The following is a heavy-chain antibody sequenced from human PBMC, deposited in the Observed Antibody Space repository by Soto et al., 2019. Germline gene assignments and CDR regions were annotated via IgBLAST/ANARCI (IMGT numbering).Heavy chain of an antibody. D-gene: IGHD3-3*01. CDR2: INPSGGST. V-gene: IGHV1-46*01. CDR3: ARYRSSTIFGVVIAYYYYGMDV. CDR1: GYTFTSYY. Sequence: ASVKVSCKASGYTFTSYYMHWVRQAPGQGLEWMGIINPSGGSTSYAQKFQGRVTMTRDTYTRTVYMELRSLRSEDTAVYSCARYRSSTIFGVVIAYYYYGMDVWG. J-gene: IGHJ6*02.